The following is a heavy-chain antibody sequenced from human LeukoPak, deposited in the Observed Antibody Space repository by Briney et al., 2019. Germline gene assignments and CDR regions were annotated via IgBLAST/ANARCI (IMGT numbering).Heavy chain of an antibody. Sequence: PGGSLRLSCAASGFTFSSYAMHWVRQAPGKGLEWVALISYDGSSKYYADSVKGRFTISRDNSKNTLYLQMNSLRAEDTAVYWCARRGTSGYHYLDYWGQGTLVTVSS. CDR3: ARRGTSGYHYLDY. J-gene: IGHJ4*02. V-gene: IGHV3-30*04. D-gene: IGHD3-22*01. CDR1: GFTFSSYA. CDR2: ISYDGSSK.